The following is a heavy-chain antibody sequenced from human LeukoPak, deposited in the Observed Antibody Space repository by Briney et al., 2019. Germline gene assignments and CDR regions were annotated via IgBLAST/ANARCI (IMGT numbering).Heavy chain of an antibody. CDR1: GFTFSSYA. J-gene: IGHJ6*02. Sequence: PGGSLRLSCAASGFTFSSYAMSWVRQAPGKGLEWVSAISGSGGSTYYADSVKGRFTISRDNSENTLYLQMNSLRAEDTAVYYCAKSGGAGLPVARGLGYHGMDVWGQGTTVTVSS. V-gene: IGHV3-23*01. CDR2: ISGSGGST. CDR3: AKSGGAGLPVARGLGYHGMDV. D-gene: IGHD2-2*01.